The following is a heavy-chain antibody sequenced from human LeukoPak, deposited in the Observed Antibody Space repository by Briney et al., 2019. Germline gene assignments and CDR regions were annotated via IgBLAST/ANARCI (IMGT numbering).Heavy chain of an antibody. CDR1: GFTFSGYW. Sequence: PGGSLRLSCAASGFTFSGYWMYWVRQAPGKGLVWVSRIDSDGSDTTYADSVKGRFTISRDNAKNTLYLQMNSLRAEDTAVYYCARGLWQWLADYWGQGTLVTVSS. V-gene: IGHV3-74*01. CDR2: IDSDGSDT. J-gene: IGHJ4*02. CDR3: ARGLWQWLADY. D-gene: IGHD6-19*01.